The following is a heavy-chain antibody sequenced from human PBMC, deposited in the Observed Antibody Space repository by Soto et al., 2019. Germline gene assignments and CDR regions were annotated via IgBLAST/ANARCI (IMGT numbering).Heavy chain of an antibody. Sequence: SETLSLTCTVSGDSIISSDFYWGWVRQPPGKGLEWIGSIFYLGSSYYNPSLKSRVTMSVDTSKNQFSLRLRSVTAADTALYFCARHSLALRKNNWFDPCGQRIMVTVSS. V-gene: IGHV4-39*01. D-gene: IGHD3-3*02. J-gene: IGHJ5*02. CDR1: GDSIISSDFY. CDR2: IFYLGSS. CDR3: ARHSLALRKNNWFDP.